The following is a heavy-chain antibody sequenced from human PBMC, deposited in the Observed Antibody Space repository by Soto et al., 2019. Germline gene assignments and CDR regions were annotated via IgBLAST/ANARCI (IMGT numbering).Heavy chain of an antibody. J-gene: IGHJ6*01. CDR3: AGDVGFGDLSPRTSYYSVMDV. V-gene: IGHV3-30*04. D-gene: IGHD3-10*01. CDR2: TSKDGGRE. Sequence: QVQLVEAGGGVVQPGRSLRLSCASSGFTLSSYSLHWVRQPPGKGLEWVALTSKDGGREYYADSVRGRFTISIDHSKSTLYLEMNSLRTEDTALYFCAGDVGFGDLSPRTSYYSVMDVWGRGTTVTVSS. CDR1: GFTLSSYS.